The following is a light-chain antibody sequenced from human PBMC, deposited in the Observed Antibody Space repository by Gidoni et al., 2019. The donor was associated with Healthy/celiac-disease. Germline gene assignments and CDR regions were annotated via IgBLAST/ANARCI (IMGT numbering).Light chain of an antibody. Sequence: QSALTPPASVSGSPGQSITLSCPGTSSDVGGYNYVSWYQQHPGKAPKLMIYDVSTRPSGVSNRFSGSKSGNTASLTISGLQAEDEADYYCSSYTSSSTLVFGGGTKLTVL. CDR2: DVS. V-gene: IGLV2-14*03. CDR3: SSYTSSSTLV. J-gene: IGLJ2*01. CDR1: SSDVGGYNY.